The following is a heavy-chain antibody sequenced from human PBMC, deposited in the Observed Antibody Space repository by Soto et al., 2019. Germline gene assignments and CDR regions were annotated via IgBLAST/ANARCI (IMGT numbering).Heavy chain of an antibody. CDR3: ARQTGGYSGYDFYY. J-gene: IGHJ4*02. V-gene: IGHV4-39*01. Sequence: SETLSLTCTVSGGSISSSSYYWGWIRQPPGKGLEWIGSIYYSGSTYYNPSLKSRVTISVDTSKNQFSLKLSSVTAADTAVYYCARQTGGYSGYDFYYWGQGTLVTVSS. CDR1: GGSISSSSYY. D-gene: IGHD5-12*01. CDR2: IYYSGST.